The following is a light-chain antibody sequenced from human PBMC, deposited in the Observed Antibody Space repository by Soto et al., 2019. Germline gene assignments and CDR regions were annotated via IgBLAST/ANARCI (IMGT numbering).Light chain of an antibody. CDR1: SSDVGSNNR. V-gene: IGLV2-18*02. CDR2: DVT. J-gene: IGLJ1*01. CDR3: SSFTTSSTYV. Sequence: QSALTQAPSVSGSPGQSVAISCSGSSSDVGSNNRVSWYQQSPGTAPKLMIYDVTNRPSGVPDRFSGSKSGNTASLTISGLQDEDEADYYCSSFTTSSTYVFGTGTKLTVL.